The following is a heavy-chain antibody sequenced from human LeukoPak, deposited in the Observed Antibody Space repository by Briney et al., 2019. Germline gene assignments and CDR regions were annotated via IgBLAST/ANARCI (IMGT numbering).Heavy chain of an antibody. CDR2: IYPGVSDT. D-gene: IGHD3-10*01. CDR3: ARPAMVRGVISWFDP. Sequence: GESLKISCMGSGYSFTSYWIGWVRQMPGKGLEWMGIIYPGVSDTRYSPSFQGQVTISADKSISTAYLQWSSLKASDTAMYYCARPAMVRGVISWFDPWGQGTLVTVSS. J-gene: IGHJ5*02. CDR1: GYSFTSYW. V-gene: IGHV5-51*01.